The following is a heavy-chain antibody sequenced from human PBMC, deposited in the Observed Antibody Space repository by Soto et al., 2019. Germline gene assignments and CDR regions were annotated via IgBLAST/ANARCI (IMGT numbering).Heavy chain of an antibody. CDR1: GGTFSPYT. CDR2: IIPFHGVT. D-gene: IGHD3-10*01. Sequence: QVQLVQSGAEVKKPGSSVKVSCKASGGTFSPYTINWVRQAPGQALEWMGRIIPFHGVTNYAQKFQARVTITADKSTSTAYMELSGLRFEDTAMYYCTRDWEITVSTWSFGGFWGRGTPVTVSS. J-gene: IGHJ4*02. CDR3: TRDWEITVSTWSFGGF. V-gene: IGHV1-69*08.